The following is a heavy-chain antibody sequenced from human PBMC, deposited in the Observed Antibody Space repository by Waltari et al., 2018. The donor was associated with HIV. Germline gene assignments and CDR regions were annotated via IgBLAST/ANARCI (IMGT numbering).Heavy chain of an antibody. J-gene: IGHJ6*02. D-gene: IGHD1-20*01. CDR3: ARRINSYYYYYGMDV. Sequence: EVQLVESGGGLVQPGGSLRLYCAASGFTVSSNYMSWVRKAPGKGLEWVSVIYSGGSTYYADSVKGRFTISRDNSKNTLYLQMNSLRAEDTAVYYCARRINSYYYYYGMDVWGQGTTVTVSS. V-gene: IGHV3-66*01. CDR2: IYSGGST. CDR1: GFTVSSNY.